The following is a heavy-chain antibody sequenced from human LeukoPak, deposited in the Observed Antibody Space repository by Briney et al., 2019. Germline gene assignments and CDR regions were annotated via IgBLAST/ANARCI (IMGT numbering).Heavy chain of an antibody. CDR2: IWYDGSNK. V-gene: IGHV3-33*01. Sequence: GGSLRLSCAASGFTFRDHGMHWIRQAPGKGLEWVAIIWYDGSNKYYAASVNGRFTISRDNSKNTLYLQMNSLRDGDTAVYYCVRDRGALQYFDYWGQGTLVTVSS. D-gene: IGHD2/OR15-2a*01. CDR1: GFTFRDHG. J-gene: IGHJ4*02. CDR3: VRDRGALQYFDY.